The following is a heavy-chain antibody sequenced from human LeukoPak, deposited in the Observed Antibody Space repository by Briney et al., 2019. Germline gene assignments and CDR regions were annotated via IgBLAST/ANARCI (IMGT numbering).Heavy chain of an antibody. CDR2: INHSGST. CDR3: ARRSGSYYRPVHY. D-gene: IGHD1-26*01. CDR1: GGSFSGYY. V-gene: IGHV4-34*01. Sequence: PSETLSLTCAVYGGSFSGYYWSWIRQPPGKGLEWIGEINHSGSTNYNPSLKSRVTISVDTSQNQFSLKLSSVTAADTAVYYCARRSGSYYRPVHYWGQGTLVTVSS. J-gene: IGHJ4*02.